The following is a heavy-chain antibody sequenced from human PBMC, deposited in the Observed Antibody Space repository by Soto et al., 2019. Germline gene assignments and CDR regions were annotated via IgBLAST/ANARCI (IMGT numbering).Heavy chain of an antibody. CDR3: AKRDGYYLDF. J-gene: IGHJ4*02. D-gene: IGHD3-22*01. CDR2: IVVGSGNT. Sequence: ASVKVSCKASGFTFTSSAMQWVRQARGQRLEWIGWIVVGSGNTNYAQKFQERVTITRDMSTSTAYMELSSLRVEDTAVYYCAKRDGYYLDFWGPGTLVTVSS. V-gene: IGHV1-58*02. CDR1: GFTFTSSA.